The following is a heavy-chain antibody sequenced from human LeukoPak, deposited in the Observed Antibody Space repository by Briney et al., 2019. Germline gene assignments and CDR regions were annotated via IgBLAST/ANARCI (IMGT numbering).Heavy chain of an antibody. CDR2: MNPNSGNT. V-gene: IGHV1-8*01. J-gene: IGHJ4*02. D-gene: IGHD5-18*01. CDR1: VYTFTSYD. CDR3: ARAPEDTAMVTDY. Sequence: ASVKVSCKASVYTFTSYDINWVRQATGQGLEWMGWMNPNSGNTGYAQKFQGRVTMTRNTSISTAYMELSSLRSEDTAVYYCARAPEDTAMVTDYWGQGTLVTVSS.